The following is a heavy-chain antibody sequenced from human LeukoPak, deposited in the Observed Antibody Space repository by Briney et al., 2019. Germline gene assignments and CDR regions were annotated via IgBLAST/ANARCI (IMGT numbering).Heavy chain of an antibody. CDR1: GFTFSSYS. Sequence: GGSLRLSCAASGFTFSSYSMNWVRQAPGKGLEWVSSISSSSSYIYYADSVKGRFTISRDNAKNSLYLQMNSLRVEDTAVYYCAKDLSPIVAMGVWGQGTTVTVSS. V-gene: IGHV3-21*01. D-gene: IGHD5-12*01. CDR3: AKDLSPIVAMGV. CDR2: ISSSSSYI. J-gene: IGHJ6*02.